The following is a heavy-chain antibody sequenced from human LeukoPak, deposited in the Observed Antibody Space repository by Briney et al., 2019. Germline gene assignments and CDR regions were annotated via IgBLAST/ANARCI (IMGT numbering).Heavy chain of an antibody. J-gene: IGHJ4*02. Sequence: GGSLRLSCAASGFTFSSYAMSWVRQAPGKGLEWVSAISGSGGSTYYADSVKGRFTISRDNSKNTLYLQMNSLRAEDTAVYYRAKADRRGIMITFGGVIVIGFDYWGQGTLVTVSS. CDR2: ISGSGGST. D-gene: IGHD3-16*02. CDR1: GFTFSSYA. CDR3: AKADRRGIMITFGGVIVIGFDY. V-gene: IGHV3-23*01.